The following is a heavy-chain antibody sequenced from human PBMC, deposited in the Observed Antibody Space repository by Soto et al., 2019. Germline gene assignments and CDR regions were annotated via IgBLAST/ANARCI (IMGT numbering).Heavy chain of an antibody. J-gene: IGHJ5*02. D-gene: IGHD6-13*01. V-gene: IGHV1-8*01. CDR1: GYTFTSYD. CDR3: ARAYSSSWYSIPFDP. Sequence: QVQLVQSGAEVKTPGASVKVSCTASGYTFTSYDINWVRQATGQGLEWMGWMNPNSGNTGYAQKFQGRVTMTRNTSISTAYMELSSLRSEDTAVYYCARAYSSSWYSIPFDPWGQGTLVTVSS. CDR2: MNPNSGNT.